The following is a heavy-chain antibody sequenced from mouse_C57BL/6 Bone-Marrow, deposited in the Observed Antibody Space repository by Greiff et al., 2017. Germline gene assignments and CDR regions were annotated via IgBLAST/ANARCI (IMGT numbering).Heavy chain of an antibody. Sequence: EVKLMESGGGLVKPGGSLKLSCAASGFTFSSYAMSWVRQTPEKRLEWVATISDGGSYTYYPDNVKGRFTISRDNAKNNLYLQMSHLKSEDTAMYYCASRGWDYFDYWGQGTTLTVSS. CDR2: ISDGGSYT. CDR1: GFTFSSYA. V-gene: IGHV5-4*03. D-gene: IGHD1-1*02. CDR3: ASRGWDYFDY. J-gene: IGHJ2*01.